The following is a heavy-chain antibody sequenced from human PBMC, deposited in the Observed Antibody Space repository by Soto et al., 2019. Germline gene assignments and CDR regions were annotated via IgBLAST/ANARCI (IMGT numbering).Heavy chain of an antibody. CDR2: ISSSSSYI. CDR1: GFTFSSYS. D-gene: IGHD4-17*01. V-gene: IGHV3-21*01. CDR3: ARGDYGAYPFPFDY. J-gene: IGHJ4*02. Sequence: GGALRLCGAASGFTFSSYSTNWVRQAPGKGLEWVSSISSSSSYIYYADSVKGRFTISRDNAKNSLYLQMNSLRAEHTAVYYCARGDYGAYPFPFDYWGQGTLVTVSS.